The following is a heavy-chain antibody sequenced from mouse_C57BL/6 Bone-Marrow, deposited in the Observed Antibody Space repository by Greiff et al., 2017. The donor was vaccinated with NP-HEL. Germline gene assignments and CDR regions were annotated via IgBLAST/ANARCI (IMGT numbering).Heavy chain of an antibody. CDR2: INPSSGYT. J-gene: IGHJ4*01. CDR3: ARGGNSNYYAMDY. CDR1: GYTFTSYW. D-gene: IGHD2-5*01. V-gene: IGHV1-7*01. Sequence: QVQLQQSGAELAKPGASVKLSCKASGYTFTSYWMHWVKQRPGQGLEWIGYINPSSGYTKYNQKFKDKATLTADKSSITAYMQLSSLTYEDSAVYYCARGGNSNYYAMDYWGQGTSVTVSS.